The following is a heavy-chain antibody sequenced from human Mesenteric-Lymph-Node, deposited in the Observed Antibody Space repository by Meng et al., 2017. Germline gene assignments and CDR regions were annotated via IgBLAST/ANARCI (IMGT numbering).Heavy chain of an antibody. J-gene: IGHJ4*02. D-gene: IGHD3-3*02. Sequence: VNLVQYGAEVKKPGASVKVSCKASEYIFTSYDMNWVRQATGQGLELMGWMNPNNGNTGYAQKFQGRVTMTTNTSISTAYMELSSLRSEDTAVYYCARAQALAPSRSGFDYWGQGTLVTVSS. CDR2: MNPNNGNT. CDR1: EYIFTSYD. V-gene: IGHV1-8*01. CDR3: ARAQALAPSRSGFDY.